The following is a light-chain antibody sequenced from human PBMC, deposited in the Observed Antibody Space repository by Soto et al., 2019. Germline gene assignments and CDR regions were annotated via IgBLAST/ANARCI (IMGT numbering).Light chain of an antibody. CDR3: QSYDNILSGPL. CDR1: GSNVGASYD. V-gene: IGLV1-40*01. CDR2: KNN. Sequence: QSVLTQPPSVSGAPGQTITMSCTGSGSNVGASYDVHWYQVLPGAGPRLLIYKNNNRPSGVPDRFSGSKSGTPASLAITGLRAEDEADYYCQSYDNILSGPLFGGGTKVTVL. J-gene: IGLJ3*02.